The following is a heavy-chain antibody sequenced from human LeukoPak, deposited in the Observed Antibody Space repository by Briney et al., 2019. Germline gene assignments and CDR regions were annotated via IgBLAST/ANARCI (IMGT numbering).Heavy chain of an antibody. J-gene: IGHJ4*02. Sequence: GASVKVSCKASGYTFTGYYMHWVRQAPGQGLEWMGRIMPTLGTEDYAQKFQGRVTFTAEKSTRTIYMELGSLRSEDTAVYYCARETTEGAPIDYWGLGTLVTVSS. CDR1: GYTFTGYY. CDR2: IMPTLGTE. D-gene: IGHD1-26*01. V-gene: IGHV1-69*08. CDR3: ARETTEGAPIDY.